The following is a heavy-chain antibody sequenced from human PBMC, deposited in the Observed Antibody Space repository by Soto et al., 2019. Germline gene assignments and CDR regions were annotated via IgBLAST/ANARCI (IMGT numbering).Heavy chain of an antibody. V-gene: IGHV3-74*01. Sequence: EVQLVESGGGLVQPGGSLRLSCAASGFTFSSYWMHWVRQAPGKGLVWVSRINTDGRSTSYAGSVKGRFTISRDNAKNTLYLQMNSLRAEDTAVYYCARVGVGSYHFDFWGQGTLVTVSA. CDR3: ARVGVGSYHFDF. CDR2: INTDGRST. J-gene: IGHJ4*02. CDR1: GFTFSSYW. D-gene: IGHD3-10*01.